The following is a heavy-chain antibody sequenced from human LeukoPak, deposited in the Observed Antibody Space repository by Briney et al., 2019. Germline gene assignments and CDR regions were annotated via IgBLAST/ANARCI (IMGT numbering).Heavy chain of an antibody. V-gene: IGHV1-69-2*01. J-gene: IGHJ4*02. Sequence: ASVKISCKLCGYTFTDYYMHWVQQAPGKGLEWMGLVDPEDGETIYAEKFQGRVTITADTSTDTAYMELSSLRSEDTAVYYCATARIMITFGGAAPRQDNDYWGQGTLVTVSS. CDR3: ATARIMITFGGAAPRQDNDY. D-gene: IGHD3-16*01. CDR2: VDPEDGET. CDR1: GYTFTDYY.